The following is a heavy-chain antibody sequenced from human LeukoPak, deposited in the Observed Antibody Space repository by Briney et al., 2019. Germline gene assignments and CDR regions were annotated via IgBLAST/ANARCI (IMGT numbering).Heavy chain of an antibody. CDR1: GYTLTELS. V-gene: IGHV1-24*01. Sequence: GASVKVSCKVSGYTLTELSMHWVRQAPGKGLEWMGGFDPEDGETIYAQKFQGRVTMTEDTSTDTAYMELSSLRSEDMAVYYCATTRDYGDYAGEVDIWGQGTMVTVSS. CDR2: FDPEDGET. CDR3: ATTRDYGDYAGEVDI. D-gene: IGHD4-17*01. J-gene: IGHJ3*02.